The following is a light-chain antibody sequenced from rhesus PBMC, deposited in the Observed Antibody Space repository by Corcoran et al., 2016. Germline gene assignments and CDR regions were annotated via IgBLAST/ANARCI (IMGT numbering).Light chain of an antibody. J-gene: IGLJ1*01. CDR1: SNDIGAYTD. Sequence: QSALTQPPSVSKSLGQSVTIACTGTSNDIGAYTDVSWYQQHPGTAPRVLLYDVDKRPSGVSSRFSGSRSANTASLSISGLQAEDEAVYYGFSYRNGCTYYIFGSGTRLTVL. CDR2: DVD. V-gene: IGLV2S9*01. CDR3: FSYRNGCTYYI.